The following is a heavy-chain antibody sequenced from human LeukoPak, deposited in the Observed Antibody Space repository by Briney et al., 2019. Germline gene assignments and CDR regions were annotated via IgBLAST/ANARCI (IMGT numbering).Heavy chain of an antibody. J-gene: IGHJ4*02. D-gene: IGHD6-13*01. V-gene: IGHV3-15*04. CDR1: GFTFRNAW. CDR3: ATRGSSPDY. CDR2: IESETDGGTT. Sequence: GRSLRLSCAASGFTFRNAWMTWVRQAPGKGLEWVGHIESETDGGTTDYATPVKDRFTISRDDSKNTLYLQMNSLKTEDTAVYYCATRGSSPDYWGQGTLVTVSS.